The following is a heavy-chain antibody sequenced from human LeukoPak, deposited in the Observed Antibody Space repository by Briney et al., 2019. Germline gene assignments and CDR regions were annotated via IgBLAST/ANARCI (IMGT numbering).Heavy chain of an antibody. J-gene: IGHJ6*03. CDR3: ARVVSTSGKFYMDV. CDR1: GFSASDFY. Sequence: GGSLRLSCAASGFSASDFYMTWIRQSPGTGLEWISYMSVTGRTIYYANSVRGRFTISRDNNKNSLDLQMNSLGSDDTAVYYCARVVSTSGKFYMDVWGTGTTVTVSS. V-gene: IGHV3-11*04. D-gene: IGHD1-1*01. CDR2: MSVTGRTI.